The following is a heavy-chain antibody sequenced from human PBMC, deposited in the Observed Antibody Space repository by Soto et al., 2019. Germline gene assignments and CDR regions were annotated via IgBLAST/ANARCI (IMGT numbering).Heavy chain of an antibody. CDR2: IYPGDSDT. CDR1: GYSFTSYW. Sequence: GESLKISCKGSGYSFTSYWIGWVRQMPGKGLEWMGIIYPGDSDTRYSPSFQGQVTISADKSISTAYLQWSSLKASDTAMYYCARLHYYGSGSLYYYGMDVWGQGTTVTVSS. J-gene: IGHJ6*02. D-gene: IGHD3-10*01. CDR3: ARLHYYGSGSLYYYGMDV. V-gene: IGHV5-51*01.